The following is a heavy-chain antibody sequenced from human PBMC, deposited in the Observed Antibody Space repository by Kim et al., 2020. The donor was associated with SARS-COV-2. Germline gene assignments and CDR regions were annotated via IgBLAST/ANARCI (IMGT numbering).Heavy chain of an antibody. CDR1: GYTFTSYF. Sequence: ASVKVSCKASGYTFTSYFMHWVRQAPGQGLEWMGIINTSDGNTNYAQKFQGRVTMTRDTSTSTDYMELSSLRSEDTAVYYCTKYSGRNPFDYWGQGTL. CDR3: TKYSGRNPFDY. CDR2: INTSDGNT. J-gene: IGHJ4*02. V-gene: IGHV1-46*01. D-gene: IGHD1-26*01.